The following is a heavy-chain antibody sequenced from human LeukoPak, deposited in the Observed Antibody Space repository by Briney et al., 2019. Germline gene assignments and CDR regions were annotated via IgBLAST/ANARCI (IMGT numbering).Heavy chain of an antibody. D-gene: IGHD5-18*01. CDR1: GYTLTELS. CDR3: ATGGYSYGSNYYYYGMDV. Sequence: ASVKVSCKVSGYTLTELSMHWVRQAPGKGLEWMGGSDPEDGETIYAQKFQGRVTMTEDTSTDTAYMELSSLRSEDTAVYYCATGGYSYGSNYYYYGMDVWGQGTTVTVSS. J-gene: IGHJ6*02. V-gene: IGHV1-24*01. CDR2: SDPEDGET.